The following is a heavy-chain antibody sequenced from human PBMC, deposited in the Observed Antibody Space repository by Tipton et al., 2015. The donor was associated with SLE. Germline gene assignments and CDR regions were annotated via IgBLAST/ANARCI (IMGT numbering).Heavy chain of an antibody. V-gene: IGHV4-59*01. CDR3: ARRYRNPAPDSLDL. Sequence: GLVKPSETLSLTCTVSGGSISSYYWSWIRQPPGKGLEWIGYIYYNGITNYDPSLKSRVIISVDTSKNQFSLKLSSVTAADTAVYYCARRYRNPAPDSLDLWGLGTVVTVSS. CDR2: IYYNGIT. D-gene: IGHD1-14*01. J-gene: IGHJ3*01. CDR1: GGSISSYY.